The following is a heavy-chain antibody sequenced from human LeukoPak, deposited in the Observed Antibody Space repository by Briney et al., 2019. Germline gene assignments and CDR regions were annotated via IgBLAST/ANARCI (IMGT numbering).Heavy chain of an antibody. J-gene: IGHJ4*02. CDR3: ARGMYSSSWYSFDY. Sequence: SETLSLACAVYGGSFSGYYWSWIRQPPGKGLEWIGEINHSGSTNYNPSLKSRVTISVDTSKNQFSLKLSSVTAADMAVYYCARGMYSSSWYSFDYWGQGTLVTVSS. CDR2: INHSGST. D-gene: IGHD6-13*01. CDR1: GGSFSGYY. V-gene: IGHV4-34*01.